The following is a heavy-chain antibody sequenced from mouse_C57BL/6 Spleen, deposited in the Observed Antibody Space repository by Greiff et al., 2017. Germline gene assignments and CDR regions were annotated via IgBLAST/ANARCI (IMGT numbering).Heavy chain of an antibody. Sequence: QVQLQQPGAELVKPGASVKLSCKASGYTFTSYWMHWVKQRPGRGLEWIGRIDPNSGGTKYNEKFKSKATLTVDKPSSTAYMQLSRLTSEDSAVYYCARENCSVNYYAMDYWGQGTSVTVSS. V-gene: IGHV1-72*01. CDR1: GYTFTSYW. CDR3: ARENCSVNYYAMDY. CDR2: IDPNSGGT. D-gene: IGHD1-1*01. J-gene: IGHJ4*01.